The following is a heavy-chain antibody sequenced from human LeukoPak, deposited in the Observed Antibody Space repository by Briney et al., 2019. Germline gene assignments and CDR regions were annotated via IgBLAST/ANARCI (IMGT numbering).Heavy chain of an antibody. J-gene: IGHJ4*02. Sequence: GESLKISCKASGYIFTXXXIGWVXXMPGKXXXXXXXXXXGXXRTXXXXXXXXXXXISXXKSITTAYLXWDXLEASDTAVYYCAXQEWLINSQTEFDSWGQGTLVTVSS. CDR2: XXXGXXRT. CDR1: GYIFTXXX. D-gene: IGHD6-19*01. CDR3: AXQEWLINSQTEFDS. V-gene: IGHV5-51*01.